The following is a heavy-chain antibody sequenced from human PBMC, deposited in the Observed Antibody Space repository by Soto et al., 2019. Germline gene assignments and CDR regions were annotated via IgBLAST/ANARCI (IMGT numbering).Heavy chain of an antibody. J-gene: IGHJ4*02. V-gene: IGHV3-23*01. D-gene: IGHD2-8*01. CDR2: VDGSGYVT. Sequence: GGSLRLSCAASGFTFSSHAMGWLRQTPGTGPEWVAFVDGSGYVTSYADSVKGRFTISRDNSEDSLYLHMNNLRAEDTGRYFCAKELFVAAYAATSAFDLWGQGTLVTVSS. CDR1: GFTFSSHA. CDR3: AKELFVAAYAATSAFDL.